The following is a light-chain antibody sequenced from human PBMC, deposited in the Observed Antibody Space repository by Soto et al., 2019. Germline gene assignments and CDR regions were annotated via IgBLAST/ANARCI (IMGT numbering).Light chain of an antibody. V-gene: IGLV1-40*01. J-gene: IGLJ2*01. Sequence: QPVLTQPPSVSGAPGQRVTISSTGSSSNIGAGYDVHWYQQLPGTAPKLLIYGNSNRPSGVPDRVSGSKSGTSASLAITGLQAEDEADYYCQSYDSSLSGVVFGGGTKLTVL. CDR2: GNS. CDR1: SSNIGAGYD. CDR3: QSYDSSLSGVV.